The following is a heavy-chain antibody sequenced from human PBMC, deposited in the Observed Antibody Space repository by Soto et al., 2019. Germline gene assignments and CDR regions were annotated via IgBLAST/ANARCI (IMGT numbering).Heavy chain of an antibody. CDR3: ARGLYDSGSFYFDF. CDR1: GFPFSSYA. Sequence: EMQLLESGGGLVQPGGSLRLSCVASGFPFSSYAMSWVRQTPGKGLEWVSGISGSGGRTYYADSVKGRFTISRDTSENTLYLQMNSLRAEDTAVYYCARGLYDSGSFYFDFWGQGTLVTVSS. J-gene: IGHJ4*02. D-gene: IGHD3-10*01. CDR2: ISGSGGRT. V-gene: IGHV3-23*01.